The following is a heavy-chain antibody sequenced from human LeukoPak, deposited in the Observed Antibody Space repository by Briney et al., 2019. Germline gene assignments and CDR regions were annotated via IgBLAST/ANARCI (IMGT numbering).Heavy chain of an antibody. V-gene: IGHV3-23*01. J-gene: IGHJ4*02. CDR2: ISGSGGST. CDR3: AKDLLYNWNYGGYFDY. Sequence: GSLRLSCAASGFTFSSYAMSWVRQAPGKGLEWVSAISGSGGSTYYADSVKGRFTISRDNSKNTLYLQMNSLRAEDTAVYYCAKDLLYNWNYGGYFDYWGQGTLVTVSS. D-gene: IGHD1-7*01. CDR1: GFTFSSYA.